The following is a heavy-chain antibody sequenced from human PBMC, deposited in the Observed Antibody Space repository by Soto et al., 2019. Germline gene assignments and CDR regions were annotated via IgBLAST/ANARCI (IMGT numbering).Heavy chain of an antibody. CDR2: ISWDGGST. CDR1: GFTFDDYT. J-gene: IGHJ6*02. V-gene: IGHV3-43*01. CDR3: AKEVVSRTTVNKPFYYYYYGMDV. D-gene: IGHD1-1*01. Sequence: GGSLRLSCAASGFTFDDYTMHWVRQAPGKGLEWVSLISWDGGSTYYADSVKGRFTISRDNSKNSLYLQMNSLRTEDTALYYCAKEVVSRTTVNKPFYYYYYGMDVWGQGTTVTVSS.